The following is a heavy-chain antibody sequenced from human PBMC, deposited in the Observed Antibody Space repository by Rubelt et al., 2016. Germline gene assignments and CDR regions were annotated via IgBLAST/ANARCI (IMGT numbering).Heavy chain of an antibody. D-gene: IGHD7-27*01. CDR3: ARYLGIEGDFDY. CDR2: INAGNGNT. Sequence: QVQLVQSGAEVKKPGASVKVSCKASGYTFTSYAMHWVRQAPGQRLEWMGWINAGNGNTKYSQKFQGRVTMTTDTSTSTADMELRSLRSDDTAVYYCARYLGIEGDFDYWGQGTLVTVSS. J-gene: IGHJ4*02. V-gene: IGHV1-3*01. CDR1: GYTFTSYA.